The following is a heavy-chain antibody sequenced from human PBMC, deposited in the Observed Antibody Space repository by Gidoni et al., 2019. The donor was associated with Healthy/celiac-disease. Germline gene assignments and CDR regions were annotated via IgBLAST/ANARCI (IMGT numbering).Heavy chain of an antibody. CDR1: GFTFSSYA. D-gene: IGHD6-19*01. CDR3: AKVSSSGWYNYFDY. V-gene: IGHV3-23*01. J-gene: IGHJ4*02. CDR2: SSEGGGST. Sequence: EVQLLESGGGLVQPGGSLRLSCAASGFTFSSYAMSWVRQAPGKGLEWVSTSSEGGGSTYYADSVKGRFTISRDNSKNTLYLQMNSLRAEDTAVYYCAKVSSSGWYNYFDYWGQGTLVTVSS.